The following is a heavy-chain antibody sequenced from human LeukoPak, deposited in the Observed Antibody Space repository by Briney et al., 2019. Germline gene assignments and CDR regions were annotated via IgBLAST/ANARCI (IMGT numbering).Heavy chain of an antibody. CDR3: AKLSGYVDY. V-gene: IGHV3-23*01. CDR1: GFSFSSYA. CDR2: ISGSGGST. J-gene: IGHJ4*02. D-gene: IGHD3-22*01. Sequence: HPGGSLRLSCVASGFSFSSYAMSWVRQAPGKGLEWVSEISGSGGSTYYADSVKGRFTISRDNSKTTLYLQMSSLRAEDTAVYYCAKLSGYVDYWGQGALVTVSS.